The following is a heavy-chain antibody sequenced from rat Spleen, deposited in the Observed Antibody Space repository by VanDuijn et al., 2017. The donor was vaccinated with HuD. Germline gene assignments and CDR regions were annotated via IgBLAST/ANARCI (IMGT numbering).Heavy chain of an antibody. CDR1: GITFSNYA. CDR2: IISDGSRT. D-gene: IGHD1-12*02. V-gene: IGHV5-29*01. Sequence: EVQLVETGGGLVQPGGTLKLSCAASGITFSNYAMAWVRQAPTKGLEWVATIISDGSRTYYRDSVKGRFTVSRDNAKSTLYLQMDSLRSEDTATYYCTTGTYYDGTYYYGGWFAYWGQGTLVTVSS. J-gene: IGHJ3*01. CDR3: TTGTYYDGTYYYGGWFAY.